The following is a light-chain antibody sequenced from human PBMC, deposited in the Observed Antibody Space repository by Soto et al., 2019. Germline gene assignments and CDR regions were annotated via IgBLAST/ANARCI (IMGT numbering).Light chain of an antibody. Sequence: SYELTQPPSVSVAPGKTARITCGGNYIGSKSVHWYQQKPGQAPVLVICYGNDRPSGIPERFSGSNSGNTATLTITRVEAGDEADYYCQVWDSGTDHYVFGTGTKVTVL. CDR1: YIGSKS. J-gene: IGLJ1*01. CDR3: QVWDSGTDHYV. V-gene: IGLV3-21*04. CDR2: YGN.